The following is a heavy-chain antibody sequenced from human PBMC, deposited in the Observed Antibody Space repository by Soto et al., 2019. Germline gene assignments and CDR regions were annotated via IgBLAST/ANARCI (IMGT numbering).Heavy chain of an antibody. J-gene: IGHJ4*01. CDR2: ISSSSSTI. V-gene: IGHV3-48*02. CDR1: GFTFSSYS. CDR3: ARSLTMLRGLNIEFYDY. Sequence: GGSLRLSCAASGFTFSSYSMNWVRQAPGKGLVWVSYISSSSSTIYYADSVKGRFTSSRDNAKNSLHLQMNSLRDEDTAMYYCARSLTMLRGLNIEFYDYWDQGTLVTVSS. D-gene: IGHD3-10*02.